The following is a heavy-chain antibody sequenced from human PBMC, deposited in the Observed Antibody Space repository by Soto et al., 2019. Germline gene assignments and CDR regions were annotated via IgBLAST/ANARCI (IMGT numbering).Heavy chain of an antibody. CDR2: ISRDGSNE. V-gene: IGHV3-30*03. CDR3: AGATVTTVGYFDY. CDR1: GLPFSRYA. Sequence: QMQLVQSGGGEVQTGDSLRLSCAAAGLPFSRYAMHWVRQAPGKGLEWVSVISRDGSNEDYVDAVKGRFTISRDNSKNTLYLQMNSLTPEDTAVYYCAGATVTTVGYFDYWGQGSLVTVSS. J-gene: IGHJ4*02. D-gene: IGHD4-17*01.